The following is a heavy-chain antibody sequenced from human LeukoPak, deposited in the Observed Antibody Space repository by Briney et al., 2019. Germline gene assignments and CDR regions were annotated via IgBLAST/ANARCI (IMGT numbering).Heavy chain of an antibody. V-gene: IGHV1-69*04. Sequence: GASVKVSCKASGGTSDTYAFTWVRQAPGQGLEWMGRIIPFLGLANSAQKFQGRVTISADRSTSTAYLELSSLRSGDTAVYYCASEYSSSSGVRDYWGQGTLVTVSS. J-gene: IGHJ4*02. CDR2: IIPFLGLA. CDR1: GGTSDTYA. CDR3: ASEYSSSSGVRDY. D-gene: IGHD6-6*01.